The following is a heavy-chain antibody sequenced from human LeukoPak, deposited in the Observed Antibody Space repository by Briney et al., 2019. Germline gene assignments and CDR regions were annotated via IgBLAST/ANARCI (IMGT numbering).Heavy chain of an antibody. CDR2: ISTYNGHT. J-gene: IGHJ4*02. CDR1: GYTFTSYG. D-gene: IGHD2-15*01. V-gene: IGHV1-18*01. CDR3: AREGGRYCSGGSCYSNNGWYGGLNY. Sequence: ASVKVSCKASGYTFTSYGISWVRQAPEQGLEWMGWISTYNGHTNYARKVQGRVTMTTDTSTSTAYMELRSLRSDDTAVYYCAREGGRYCSGGSCYSNNGWYGGLNYWGQGTLVTVSS.